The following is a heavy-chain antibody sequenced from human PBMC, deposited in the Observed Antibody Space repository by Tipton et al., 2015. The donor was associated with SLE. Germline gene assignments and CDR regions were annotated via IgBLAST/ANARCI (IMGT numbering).Heavy chain of an antibody. CDR3: ASSCFITSCYCGNGVCHGHFDN. CDR1: GGSIVTNNYY. CDR2: IFYRGRT. Sequence: TLSLTCTVSGGSIVTNNYYWGWIRQSPGKGLEWMGSIFYRGRTYDNPSLKSRVSVSIDTSRNRFSLTVRSVTAADTAVYYCASSCFITSCYCGNGVCHGHFDNWGQGTPVTISS. D-gene: IGHD2-8*01. V-gene: IGHV4-39*07. J-gene: IGHJ4*02.